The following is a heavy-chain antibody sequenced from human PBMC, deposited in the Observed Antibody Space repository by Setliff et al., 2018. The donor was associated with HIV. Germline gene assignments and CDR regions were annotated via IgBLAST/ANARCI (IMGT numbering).Heavy chain of an antibody. CDR3: ARDVMELFGNYFDY. Sequence: SETLSLTCTVFGGSITSGTHYWSWIRQPAGRGLEWIGHISNTGTTNYNPSLKGRVSMSVDTSRYQFSLRVTSVTAADTALYYCARDVMELFGNYFDYWGQGIPVTVSS. CDR2: ISNTGTT. V-gene: IGHV4-61*09. CDR1: GGSITSGTHY. D-gene: IGHD3-3*01. J-gene: IGHJ4*02.